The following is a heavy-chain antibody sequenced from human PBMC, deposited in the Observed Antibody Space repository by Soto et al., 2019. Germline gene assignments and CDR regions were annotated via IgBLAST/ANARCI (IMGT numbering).Heavy chain of an antibody. CDR3: ERVRGGGPFDD. Sequence: QVQLQESGPGLVKPSQTLSLTCTVSGGCISSGGYYWSWIRQHPGKGLEWIGYIYYSGSTYYNPSLKRRVTISVDTSKNQFSLKLTSVTAANTAVYYCERVRGGGPFDDWGQGTLVTVSS. V-gene: IGHV4-31*03. CDR1: GGCISSGGYY. D-gene: IGHD1-26*01. J-gene: IGHJ4*02. CDR2: IYYSGST.